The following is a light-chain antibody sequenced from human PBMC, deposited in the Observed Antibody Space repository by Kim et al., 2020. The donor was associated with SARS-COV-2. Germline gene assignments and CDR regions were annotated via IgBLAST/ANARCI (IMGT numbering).Light chain of an antibody. V-gene: IGKV3-20*01. CDR3: QQYSASPPGYT. J-gene: IGKJ2*01. Sequence: PGERATLSCRASQSVNSSHLAWYRQKPGQAPRLLISGASSRATGIPDRFSGSGSGTDFTLTITRLEPEDFAVYYCQQYSASPPGYTFGQGTKREI. CDR2: GAS. CDR1: QSVNSSH.